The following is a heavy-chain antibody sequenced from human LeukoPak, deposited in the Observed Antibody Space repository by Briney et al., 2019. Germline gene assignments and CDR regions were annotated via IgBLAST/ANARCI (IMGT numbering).Heavy chain of an antibody. CDR2: IYYSGST. CDR3: ASSFPGTFGELLPFDP. CDR1: GGSISSYY. D-gene: IGHD3-10*01. J-gene: IGHJ5*02. Sequence: PSETLSLTCTVSGGSISSYYWSWIRQPPGKGLEWIGYIYYSGSTNYNPSLKSRVTISVDTSKNQFSLRLSSVTAADTAVYYCASSFPGTFGELLPFDPWGQGTLVTVSS. V-gene: IGHV4-59*01.